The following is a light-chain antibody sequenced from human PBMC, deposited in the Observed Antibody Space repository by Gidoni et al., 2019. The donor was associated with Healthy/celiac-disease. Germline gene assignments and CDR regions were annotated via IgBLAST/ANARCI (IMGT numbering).Light chain of an antibody. CDR3: QQYDNHPPVT. J-gene: IGKJ5*01. Sequence: DIQMTQSPSSLSASVGDRVTITCQASQDISNYSNWYQQKPGKAPKLLIYDASKLETGAPSRVSGSGSGTDITFTISSLQPEDIATYYCQQYDNHPPVTFGQGTRLEIK. CDR2: DAS. CDR1: QDISNY. V-gene: IGKV1-33*01.